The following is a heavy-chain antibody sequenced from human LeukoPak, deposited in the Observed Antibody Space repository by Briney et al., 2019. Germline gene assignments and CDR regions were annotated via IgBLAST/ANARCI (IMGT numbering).Heavy chain of an antibody. CDR3: ARDSYDSRSSSLGYDY. D-gene: IGHD3-22*01. V-gene: IGHV3-30*03. CDR1: GFTFSSYG. J-gene: IGHJ4*02. CDR2: ISYDGSNK. Sequence: GGSLRLSCAASGFTFSSYGMHWVRQAPGKGLEWVAVISYDGSNKYYADSVKGRFTISRDNSKNTAYLQMNSLKTEDTAVYYCARDSYDSRSSSLGYDYWGQGTLVTVSS.